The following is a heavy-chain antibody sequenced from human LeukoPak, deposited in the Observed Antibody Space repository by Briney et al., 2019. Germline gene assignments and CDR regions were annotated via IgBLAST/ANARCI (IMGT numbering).Heavy chain of an antibody. CDR3: AREPKNYYDSREDAFDI. CDR1: GFTFSSYA. D-gene: IGHD3-22*01. CDR2: ISYDGSNK. J-gene: IGHJ3*02. V-gene: IGHV3-30-3*01. Sequence: GGSLRLSCAASGFTFSSYAMHWVRQAPGKGLEWVAVISYDGSNKYYADSVKGRFTISRDNSKNTLYLQMNSLRAEDTAVYYCAREPKNYYDSREDAFDIWGQGTMVTVSS.